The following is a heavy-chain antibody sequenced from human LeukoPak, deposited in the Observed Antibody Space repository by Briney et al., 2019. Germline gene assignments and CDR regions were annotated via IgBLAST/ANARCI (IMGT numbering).Heavy chain of an antibody. CDR3: ARDHYRKYGSGSYLWFDP. D-gene: IGHD3-10*01. Sequence: SETLSLTCTVSGGSISSGGYYGSWIRHHPGKGLEWIGYIYYSGSTYYNPSLKSRVTISVDTSKNQFSLKLSSVTAGDTAVYYCARDHYRKYGSGSYLWFDPWGQGTLVTVSS. J-gene: IGHJ5*02. CDR1: GGSISSGGYY. CDR2: IYYSGST. V-gene: IGHV4-31*03.